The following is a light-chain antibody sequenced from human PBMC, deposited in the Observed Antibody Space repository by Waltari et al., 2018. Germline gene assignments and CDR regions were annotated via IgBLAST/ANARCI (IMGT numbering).Light chain of an antibody. CDR3: ASYTTSNTLL. CDR2: DVF. J-gene: IGLJ2*01. Sequence: QSALTQPASVSGSPGQSITISCTGTSSDVGVYDSVSWYQQHPGKVPKLIIYDVFKRPSGVSSRFSGSKSGNTASLTISGLQTDDGADYYCASYTTSNTLLFGGGTKLTVL. CDR1: SSDVGVYDS. V-gene: IGLV2-14*03.